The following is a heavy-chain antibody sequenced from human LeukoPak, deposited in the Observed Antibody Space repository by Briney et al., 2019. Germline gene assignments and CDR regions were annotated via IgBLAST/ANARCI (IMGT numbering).Heavy chain of an antibody. CDR1: GFTFSSYA. V-gene: IGHV3-21*01. J-gene: IGHJ4*02. Sequence: GGSLRLSCAASGFTFSSYAMSWVRQAPGKGLEWVSSISSSSSYIYYADSVKGRFTISRDNAKNSLYLQMNSLRAEDTAVYYCARDGSWYSFFDYWGQGTLVTVSS. CDR3: ARDGSWYSFFDY. D-gene: IGHD6-13*01. CDR2: ISSSSSYI.